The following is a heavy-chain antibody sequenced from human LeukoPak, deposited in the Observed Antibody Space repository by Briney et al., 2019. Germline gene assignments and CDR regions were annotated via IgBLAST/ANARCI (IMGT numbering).Heavy chain of an antibody. D-gene: IGHD3-16*01. CDR2: ISSLGGDT. CDR1: GFTFSSYA. V-gene: IGHV3-23*01. CDR3: AKVALMIQGPTGLY. J-gene: IGHJ4*02. Sequence: GGPLGLSCAASGFTFSSYAMSWVRQAPGKGLEWVSTISSLGGDTYYADSVKGRFTISRDNSKNMLYLQMISLRVEDTAVYYCAKVALMIQGPTGLYWGQGTLVTVSS.